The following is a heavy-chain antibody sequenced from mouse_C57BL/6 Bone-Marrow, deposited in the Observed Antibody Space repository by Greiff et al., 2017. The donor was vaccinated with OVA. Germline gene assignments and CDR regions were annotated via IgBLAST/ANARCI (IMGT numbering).Heavy chain of an antibody. CDR2: IYPRDGST. CDR3: ARGGPGGY. Sequence: VQRVESGPELVKPGASVKLSCKASGYTFTSYDINWVKQRPGQGLEWIGWIYPRDGSTKYNEKFKGKATLTVDTSSSTAYMELHSLTSEDSAVYFCARGGPGGYWGQGTTLTVSS. V-gene: IGHV1-85*01. J-gene: IGHJ2*01. CDR1: GYTFTSYD. D-gene: IGHD1-1*02.